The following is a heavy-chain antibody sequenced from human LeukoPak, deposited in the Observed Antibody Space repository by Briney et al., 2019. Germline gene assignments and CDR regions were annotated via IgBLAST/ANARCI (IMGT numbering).Heavy chain of an antibody. CDR3: VRDARLADY. CDR2: ISGGSTDT. D-gene: IGHD6-25*01. Sequence: GGSLTLSCGVSGLRFSDHYMKWIRQVPGKGREWISYISGGSTDTNYADSVRGRFSISRHNAKHSLYLQMDSLRVEDTALYYCVRDARLADYWGQGTLVTVSS. J-gene: IGHJ4*02. V-gene: IGHV3-11*05. CDR1: GLRFSDHY.